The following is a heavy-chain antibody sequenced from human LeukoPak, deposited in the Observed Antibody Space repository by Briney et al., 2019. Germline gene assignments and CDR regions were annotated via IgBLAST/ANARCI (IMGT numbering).Heavy chain of an antibody. CDR2: ISGSGANT. Sequence: GGSLRLSCAASGFTFTTYAMSWVRQAPGKGLEWVSSISGSGANTYYSDSVKGRFTISRDNSKDTLYLQMNSLRAEDTAIYFCARRKYDSSGFDYWGQETLVTVSS. CDR1: GFTFTTYA. J-gene: IGHJ4*02. D-gene: IGHD3-22*01. CDR3: ARRKYDSSGFDY. V-gene: IGHV3-23*01.